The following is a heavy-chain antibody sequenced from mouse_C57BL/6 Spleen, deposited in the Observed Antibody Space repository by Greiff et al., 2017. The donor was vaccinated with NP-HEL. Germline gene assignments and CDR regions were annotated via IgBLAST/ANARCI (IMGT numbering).Heavy chain of an antibody. CDR1: GYSITSGYY. Sequence: ESGPGLVKPSQSLSLTCSVTGYSITSGYYWNWIRQFPGNKLEWMGYISYDGSNNYNPSLKNRISITRDTSKNQFFLKLNSVTTEDTATYYCARESDPYAMDYWGQGTSVTVSS. J-gene: IGHJ4*01. V-gene: IGHV3-6*01. CDR3: ARESDPYAMDY. CDR2: ISYDGSN.